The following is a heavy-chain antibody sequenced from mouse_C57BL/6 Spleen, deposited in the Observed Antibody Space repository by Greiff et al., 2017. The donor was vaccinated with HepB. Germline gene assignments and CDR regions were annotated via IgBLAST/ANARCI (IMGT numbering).Heavy chain of an antibody. CDR2: IYWDDDK. J-gene: IGHJ3*01. CDR3: ARRGDYYGSSYGFAY. Sequence: QVQLQQSGPGILQSSQTLSLTCSFSGFSLSTSGMGVSWIRQPSGKGLEWLAHIYWDDDKRYNPSLKSRLTISKDTSRNQVFLKITSVDTADTATYYCARRGDYYGSSYGFAYWGQGTLVTVSA. CDR1: GFSLSTSGMG. V-gene: IGHV8-12*01. D-gene: IGHD1-1*01.